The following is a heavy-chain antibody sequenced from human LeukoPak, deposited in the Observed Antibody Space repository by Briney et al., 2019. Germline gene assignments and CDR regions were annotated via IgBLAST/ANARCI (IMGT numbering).Heavy chain of an antibody. Sequence: SETLSLTCTVSDDSITSSSYYWAWIRQPPGKGLEWIGSLSHSGCAYDNSSLKSRIFTSVDTSKKQFSLKLSSVTAADTAVYYCARGLMMAVAGRGEFHYWGQGTLVTVSS. D-gene: IGHD6-13*01. J-gene: IGHJ4*02. V-gene: IGHV4-39*07. CDR1: DDSITSSSYY. CDR3: ARGLMMAVAGRGEFHY. CDR2: LSHSGCA.